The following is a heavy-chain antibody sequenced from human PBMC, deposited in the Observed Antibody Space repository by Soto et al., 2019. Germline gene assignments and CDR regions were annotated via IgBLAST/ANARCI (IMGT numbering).Heavy chain of an antibody. CDR3: ARRGKQLVLSDFWFDP. CDR2: MNPNSGNT. D-gene: IGHD6-6*01. Sequence: QVQLVQSGAEVKKPGASVKVSCKASGYTFTSYDINGVRQPTGQGLEWMGWMNPNSGNTGYAQKFQGRVTMTRNTSISTAYMELSSLRSEDTAVYYCARRGKQLVLSDFWFDPWGQGTLVTVSS. V-gene: IGHV1-8*01. CDR1: GYTFTSYD. J-gene: IGHJ5*02.